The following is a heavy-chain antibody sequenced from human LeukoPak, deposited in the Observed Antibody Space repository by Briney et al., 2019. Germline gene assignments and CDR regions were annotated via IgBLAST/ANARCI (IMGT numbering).Heavy chain of an antibody. D-gene: IGHD3-9*01. Sequence: GESLKISCKASGYSFTNYWIGWVRQMPGKGLDWMGIIYPGDSDTRYSPSFQGQVTISADKSISTAYLQWSSLKASDTSMYHGEEHIRDFDWSTDAQTYFDYWGQGTLVTVSS. CDR1: GYSFTNYW. J-gene: IGHJ4*02. V-gene: IGHV5-51*01. CDR2: IYPGDSDT. CDR3: EEHIRDFDWSTDAQTYFDY.